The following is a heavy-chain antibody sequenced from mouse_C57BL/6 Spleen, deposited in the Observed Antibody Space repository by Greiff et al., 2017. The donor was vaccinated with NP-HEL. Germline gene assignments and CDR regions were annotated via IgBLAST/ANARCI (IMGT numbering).Heavy chain of an antibody. CDR3: ARRDYYGSSYPYYYAMDY. CDR1: GFTFSDYY. D-gene: IGHD1-1*01. CDR2: ISNGGGST. Sequence: EVQGVESGGGLVQPGGSLKLSCAASGFTFSDYYMYWVRQTPEKRLEWVAYISNGGGSTYYPDTVKGRFTISRDNAKNTLYLQMSRLKSEDTAMYYCARRDYYGSSYPYYYAMDYWGQGTSVTVSS. J-gene: IGHJ4*01. V-gene: IGHV5-12*01.